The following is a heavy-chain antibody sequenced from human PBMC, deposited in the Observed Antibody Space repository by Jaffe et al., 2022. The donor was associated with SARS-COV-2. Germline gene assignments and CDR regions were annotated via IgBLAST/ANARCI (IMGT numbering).Heavy chain of an antibody. J-gene: IGHJ4*02. CDR1: GGSFSGYY. V-gene: IGHV4-34*01. D-gene: IGHD3-22*01. CDR3: ARGEEYYDSSGYYYFDY. CDR2: INHSGST. Sequence: QVQLQQWGAGLLKPSETLSLTCAVYGGSFSGYYWSWIRQPPGKGLEWIGEINHSGSTNYNPSLKSRVTISVDTSKNQFSLKLSSVTAADTAVYYCARGEEYYDSSGYYYFDYWGQGTLVTVSS.